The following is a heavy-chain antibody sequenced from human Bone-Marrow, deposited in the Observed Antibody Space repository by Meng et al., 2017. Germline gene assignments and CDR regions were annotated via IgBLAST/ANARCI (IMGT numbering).Heavy chain of an antibody. CDR2: THYTETS. V-gene: IGHV4-59*01. CDR3: ARYGPETHKYFDY. J-gene: IGHJ4*02. D-gene: IGHD4-17*01. Sequence: QVRLQESGPGLVKPSETLSLICAVSGGSISSYYWSWIRQTPGKGLEWIAYTHYTETSYYNPSLKSRATISVDTSKNLFSLRLNSVTAADTAVYYCARYGPETHKYFDYWGRGTLVTVSS. CDR1: GGSISSYY.